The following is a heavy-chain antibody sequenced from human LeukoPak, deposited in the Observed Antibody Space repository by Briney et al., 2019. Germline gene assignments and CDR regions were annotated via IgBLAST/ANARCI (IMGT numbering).Heavy chain of an antibody. D-gene: IGHD2-21*02. Sequence: WVRQAPGKGLEWVGSIYYSGSTYYNPSLKSRVTISVDTSKNQFSLKLSSVTAADTAVYYCARSVTAVWFDPWGQGTLVTVSS. J-gene: IGHJ5*02. V-gene: IGHV4-39*07. CDR2: IYYSGST. CDR3: ARSVTAVWFDP.